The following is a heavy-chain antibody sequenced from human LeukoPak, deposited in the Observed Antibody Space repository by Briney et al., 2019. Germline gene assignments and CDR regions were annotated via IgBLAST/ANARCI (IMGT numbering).Heavy chain of an antibody. CDR1: GYTFTGYY. CDR2: INPNSGGT. CDR3: ARSKITMIVVVIFDY. Sequence: GASVKVSCEASGYTFTGYYMHWVRQAPGQGLGWMGWINPNSGGTNYAQKFQGRVTMTRDTSISTAYMELSRLRSDDTAVYYCARSKITMIVVVIFDYWGQGTLVTVSS. J-gene: IGHJ4*02. V-gene: IGHV1-2*02. D-gene: IGHD3-22*01.